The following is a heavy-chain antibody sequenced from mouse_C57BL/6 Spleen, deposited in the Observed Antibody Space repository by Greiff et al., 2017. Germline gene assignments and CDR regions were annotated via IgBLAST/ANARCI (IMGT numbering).Heavy chain of an antibody. CDR3: ARGILQFDY. D-gene: IGHD2-10*01. J-gene: IGHJ2*01. V-gene: IGHV5-17*01. Sequence: EVKLQESGGGLVTPGGSLKLSCAASGFTFSDYGMHWVRQAPEKGLEWVAYISSGSSTIYYADTVKGRFTISRDNAKNTLFLQMTSLRSEDTAMYYCARGILQFDYWGQGTTLTVSS. CDR1: GFTFSDYG. CDR2: ISSGSSTI.